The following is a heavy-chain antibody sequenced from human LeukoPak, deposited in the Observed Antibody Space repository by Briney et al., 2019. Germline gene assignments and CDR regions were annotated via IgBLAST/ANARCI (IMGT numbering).Heavy chain of an antibody. CDR2: ISYDGGNK. CDR3: ARDHKPRNYCSGGTCHSYYNAMDV. CDR1: GFTFNTYA. J-gene: IGHJ6*04. Sequence: GRSLRLSCAASGFTFNTYAMHWVRQAPGKGLEWVAAISYDGGNKYYADSVKGRFTISRDNSKNTLYLQMNSLRAEDTAVYYCARDHKPRNYCSGGTCHSYYNAMDVWGKGTTVTVSS. V-gene: IGHV3-30*04. D-gene: IGHD2-15*01.